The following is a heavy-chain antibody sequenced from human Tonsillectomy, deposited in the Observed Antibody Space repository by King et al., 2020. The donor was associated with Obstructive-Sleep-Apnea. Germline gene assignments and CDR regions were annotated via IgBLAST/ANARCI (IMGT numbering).Heavy chain of an antibody. CDR1: GFTFSNAW. CDR2: IKSRTDGGTT. Sequence: VQLVESGGGLVKPGGSLRLSCAASGFTFSNAWMSWVRQAPGKGLEWDGRIKSRTDGGTTDYAAPVKGRFTISRDDSKNTLYLQMNSLTREDTAVYYCTSDRHVVVVPFDSWGQGTLVTVSS. J-gene: IGHJ4*02. V-gene: IGHV3-15*01. CDR3: TSDRHVVVVPFDS. D-gene: IGHD2-21*01.